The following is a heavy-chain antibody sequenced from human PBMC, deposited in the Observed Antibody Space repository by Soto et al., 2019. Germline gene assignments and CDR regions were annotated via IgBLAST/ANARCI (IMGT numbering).Heavy chain of an antibody. J-gene: IGHJ4*02. CDR2: ISYDGSNK. D-gene: IGHD6-13*01. Sequence: QVQLVESGGGVVQPGRSLRLSCAASGFTFSSYGMHWVRQAPGKGLEWVAVISYDGSNKYYADSVKGRFTISRDNSKNTLYLQMNSLRAEDTAVYYCEKASSWSELDYWGQGTMVTVSS. CDR1: GFTFSSYG. CDR3: EKASSWSELDY. V-gene: IGHV3-30*18.